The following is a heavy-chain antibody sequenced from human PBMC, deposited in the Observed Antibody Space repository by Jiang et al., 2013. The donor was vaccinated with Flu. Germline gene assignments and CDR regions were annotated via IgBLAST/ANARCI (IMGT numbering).Heavy chain of an antibody. CDR3: AHRRYKDFDY. CDR2: DDDK. D-gene: IGHD1-1*01. Sequence: DDDKRYSPSLKSRLTITKDTSKNQVVLTMTNMDPVDTATYYCAHRRYKDFDYWGQGTLVTVSS. V-gene: IGHV2-5*02. J-gene: IGHJ4*02.